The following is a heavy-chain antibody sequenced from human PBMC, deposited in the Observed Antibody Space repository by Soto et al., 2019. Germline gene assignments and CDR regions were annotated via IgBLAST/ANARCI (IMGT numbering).Heavy chain of an antibody. V-gene: IGHV3-33*01. Sequence: QVQLVESGGGVVQPGRSLRLSCAASGFTFSSYGMHWVRQAPGKGLEWVAVIWYDGSNKYYADSVKGRFTISRDNSKNTLYLQMNSLRAEDTAVYYSARDGDTAMGSYWYFDLWGRGTLVTVSS. CDR3: ARDGDTAMGSYWYFDL. D-gene: IGHD5-18*01. CDR2: IWYDGSNK. J-gene: IGHJ2*01. CDR1: GFTFSSYG.